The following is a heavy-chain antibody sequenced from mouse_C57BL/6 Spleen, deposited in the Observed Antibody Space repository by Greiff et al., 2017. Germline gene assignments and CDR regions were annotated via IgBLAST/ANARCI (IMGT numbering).Heavy chain of an antibody. CDR1: GYTFTSYW. Sequence: VQLQQPGAELVKPGASVKLSCKASGYTFTSYWMHWVKQRPGQGLEWIGMIHPNSGSTNYNEKFKSKATLTVDKSSSTAYMQLSSLTSEDSAVYYCAREGPPYYGSSYGFDYWGQGTTLTVSS. D-gene: IGHD1-1*01. V-gene: IGHV1-64*01. CDR2: IHPNSGST. CDR3: AREGPPYYGSSYGFDY. J-gene: IGHJ2*01.